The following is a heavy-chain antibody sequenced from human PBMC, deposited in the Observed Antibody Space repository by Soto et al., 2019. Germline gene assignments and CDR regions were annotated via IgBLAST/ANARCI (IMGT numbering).Heavy chain of an antibody. CDR1: GYTFTGYY. CDR3: ARGTSIAARPGYYYYYGMDV. Sequence: ASVKVSCKASGYTFTGYYMHWVRQAPGQGLEWMGWINPNSGGTNYAQKFQGWVTMTSGTSISTAYMELSRLRSDDTAVYYCARGTSIAARPGYYYYYGMDVWGQGTTVTVSS. CDR2: INPNSGGT. J-gene: IGHJ6*02. D-gene: IGHD6-6*01. V-gene: IGHV1-2*04.